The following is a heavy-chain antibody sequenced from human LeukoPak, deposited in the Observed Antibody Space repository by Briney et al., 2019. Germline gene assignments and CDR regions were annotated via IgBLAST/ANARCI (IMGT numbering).Heavy chain of an antibody. D-gene: IGHD5-12*01. J-gene: IGHJ3*02. CDR1: GGSISSSSYY. CDR2: IYHSGST. CDR3: TIVVANDAFDI. Sequence: SESLSLTCTVSGGSISSSSYYWSWIRQPPGKGLEWIGYIYHSGSTYYNPSLKSRVTISVDRSKTQFSLKLSSVTAADTAVYYCTIVVANDAFDIWGQGTMVTVSS. V-gene: IGHV4-30-2*01.